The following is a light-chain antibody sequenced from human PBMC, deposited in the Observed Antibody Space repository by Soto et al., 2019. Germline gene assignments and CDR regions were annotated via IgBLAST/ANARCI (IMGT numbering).Light chain of an antibody. V-gene: IGLV2-23*02. CDR2: EVT. CDR1: STDVGSYNL. CDR3: SSFAGSDTYWV. Sequence: QPVLTQPASVSGSPGQSITISCTGTSTDVGSYNLVSWYQQHPGRAPKLMICEVTERPSGISNRFSGSKSGNTASLTISGLQPEDEADYYCSSFAGSDTYWVFGGGTKLTVL. J-gene: IGLJ3*02.